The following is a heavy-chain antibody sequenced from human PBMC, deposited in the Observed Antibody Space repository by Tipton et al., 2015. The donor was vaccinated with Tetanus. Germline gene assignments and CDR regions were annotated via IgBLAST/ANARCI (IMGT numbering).Heavy chain of an antibody. D-gene: IGHD4-23*01. CDR1: GFTFRTYA. V-gene: IGHV3-30*04. Sequence: SLRLSCAASGFTFRTYAMHWVRQAPGKGLEWVTVISYDGTNKYYADSVKGRFTISRDNSKNTLYLEMNSLRAEDTAVYYCGRGADTRWYSCFDDWGQGTLVTVSS. J-gene: IGHJ4*02. CDR3: GRGADTRWYSCFDD. CDR2: ISYDGTNK.